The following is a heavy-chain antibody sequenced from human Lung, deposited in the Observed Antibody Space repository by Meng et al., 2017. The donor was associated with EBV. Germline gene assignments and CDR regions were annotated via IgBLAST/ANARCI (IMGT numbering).Heavy chain of an antibody. J-gene: IGHJ4*02. D-gene: IGHD4-11*01. CDR2: FHTSGGT. V-gene: IGHV4-4*07. CDR1: GGSINSYY. Sequence: VHPQESGPRMMTPSETLSLTYPVSGGSINSYYWHWIRQPAGKGLEWIGRFHTSGGTKYNPSLKSRVTMSVDMSKSQLSLNLNSVTAADTAVYYCAADPLLDDYGNSFDYWGQGTLVTVSS. CDR3: AADPLLDDYGNSFDY.